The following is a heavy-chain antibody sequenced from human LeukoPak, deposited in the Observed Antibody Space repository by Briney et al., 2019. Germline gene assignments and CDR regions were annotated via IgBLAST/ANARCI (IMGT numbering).Heavy chain of an antibody. V-gene: IGHV3-48*03. CDR2: ISSSGSTI. CDR1: GFTFGSYE. D-gene: IGHD3-10*01. CDR3: AKDGSALWFGGSSWSFDY. Sequence: GGSLRLSCAASGFTFGSYEMNWVRQAPGKGLEWVSYISSSGSTIYYADSVKGRFTISRDIFENTLYLQMNSLRAEDTAVYYCAKDGSALWFGGSSWSFDYWGQGTLVTVSS. J-gene: IGHJ4*02.